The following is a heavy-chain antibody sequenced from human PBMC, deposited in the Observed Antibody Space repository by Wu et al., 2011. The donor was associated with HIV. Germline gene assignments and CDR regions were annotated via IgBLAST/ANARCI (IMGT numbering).Heavy chain of an antibody. J-gene: IGHJ3*02. CDR1: GGSISSYY. V-gene: IGHV4-4*07. Sequence: QVQLQESGPGLVKPSETLSLICTVSGGSISSYYWSWIRQPAGKGLEWIGRIYTSGSTNYNPSLKSRVAIVADTSTNIVYMELRSLTSDDTAIYYCVRDQTPYFYDSSGYLDALDIWGQGTPVTVSS. CDR2: IYTSGST. CDR3: VRDQTPYFYDSSGYLDALDI. D-gene: IGHD3-22*01.